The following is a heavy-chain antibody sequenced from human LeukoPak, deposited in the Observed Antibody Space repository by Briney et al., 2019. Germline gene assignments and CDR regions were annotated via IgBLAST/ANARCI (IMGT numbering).Heavy chain of an antibody. CDR1: GGSISSYY. CDR2: IYYSGST. Sequence: PSETLSLTCTVSGGSISSYYWSWIGQPPGKGLEWIGYIYYSGSTNYNPSLKSRVTISVDTSKNQFSLKLSSVTAADKAVYYCASSSGDYYDSSGFDYWGQGTLVTVSS. J-gene: IGHJ4*02. D-gene: IGHD3-22*01. CDR3: ASSSGDYYDSSGFDY. V-gene: IGHV4-59*01.